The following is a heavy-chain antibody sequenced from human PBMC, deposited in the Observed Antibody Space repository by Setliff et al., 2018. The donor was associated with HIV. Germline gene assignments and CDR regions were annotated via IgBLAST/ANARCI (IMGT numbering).Heavy chain of an antibody. CDR2: ISSSGT. D-gene: IGHD3-22*01. V-gene: IGHV3-48*03. CDR1: GFSFSRYE. J-gene: IGHJ6*02. Sequence: GSLRLSCAASGFSFSRYEMNWVRQAPGKGLEWISYISSSGTGYAASVKGRFTISRDDAKNSLYLQIISLRVEDTALYFCARSFPYYYESGGVYAMDVWGLGTTVTVSS. CDR3: ARSFPYYYESGGVYAMDV.